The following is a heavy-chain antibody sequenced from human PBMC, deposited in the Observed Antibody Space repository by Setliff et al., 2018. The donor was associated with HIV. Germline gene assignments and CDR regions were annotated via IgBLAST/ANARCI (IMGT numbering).Heavy chain of an antibody. CDR2: INPSNGAT. D-gene: IGHD3-3*01. CDR3: AREYDVLSGSYISAFDI. V-gene: IGHV1-2*04. CDR1: GYTFTDYF. Sequence: ASVKVSCKASGYTFTDYFIHWVRQAPGQGLEWVGRINPSNGATDFGRKFQGWITMTRDTSSRTAYLEVNRLTSDDTAVYYCAREYDVLSGSYISAFDIWGQGTMVTVSS. J-gene: IGHJ3*02.